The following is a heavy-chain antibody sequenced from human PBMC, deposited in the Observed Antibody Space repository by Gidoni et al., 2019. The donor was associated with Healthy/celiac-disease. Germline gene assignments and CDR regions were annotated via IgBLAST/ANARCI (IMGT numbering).Heavy chain of an antibody. J-gene: IGHJ4*02. Sequence: EVQLVQSGAEVKKPGESLRISCKGSGYSFTSYWISWVRQMPGKGLEWMGRIDPSDSYTNYSPSFQGHVTISADKSISTAYLQWSSLKASDTAMYYCARHAAADTAMVEGGDWGQGTLVTVSS. CDR2: IDPSDSYT. V-gene: IGHV5-10-1*03. CDR1: GYSFTSYW. CDR3: ARHAAADTAMVEGGD. D-gene: IGHD5-18*01.